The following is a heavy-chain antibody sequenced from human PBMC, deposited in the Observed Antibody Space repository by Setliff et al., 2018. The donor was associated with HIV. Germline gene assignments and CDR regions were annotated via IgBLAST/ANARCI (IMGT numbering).Heavy chain of an antibody. V-gene: IGHV1-3*04. D-gene: IGHD3-22*01. CDR1: GYTFTKYA. CDR2: IKTGNGDT. CDR3: ARDVTLIVEGGMDV. J-gene: IGHJ6*02. Sequence: ASVKVSCKASGYTFTKYAIHWVRQAPGQRPEWMGWIKTGNGDTQYSQKFRDRVTITRDTSADTVYMELSSLRSEDTAVYYCARDVTLIVEGGMDVWGQGTTVTVSS.